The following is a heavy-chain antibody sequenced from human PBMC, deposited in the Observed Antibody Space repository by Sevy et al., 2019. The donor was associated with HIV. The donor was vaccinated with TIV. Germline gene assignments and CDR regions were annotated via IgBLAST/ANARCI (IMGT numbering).Heavy chain of an antibody. J-gene: IGHJ4*02. Sequence: GGSLRLSCAASGFTFNIYSMNWVRQAPGKGLEWVSYIGGGTSSIYYADSVKGRFTISRDNAKNSLYLQMNSLRDEDTAVYYCGKDRGVRGVQFDYWGQGTLVTVSS. CDR1: GFTFNIYS. V-gene: IGHV3-48*02. CDR3: GKDRGVRGVQFDY. D-gene: IGHD3-10*01. CDR2: IGGGTSSI.